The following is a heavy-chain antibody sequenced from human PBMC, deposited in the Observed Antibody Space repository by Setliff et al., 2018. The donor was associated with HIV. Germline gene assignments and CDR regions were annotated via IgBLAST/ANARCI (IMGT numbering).Heavy chain of an antibody. CDR2: INAGNGNT. CDR3: ARGYGAFDI. Sequence: ASVKVSCKASGYTFTSYGISWVRQAPGQRLEWMGWINAGNGNTKYSQKFQGRVTITRDTSASTAYMELSSLRSDDTAVYYCARGYGAFDIWGQGTMVTVSS. D-gene: IGHD4-17*01. J-gene: IGHJ3*02. CDR1: GYTFTSYG. V-gene: IGHV1-3*01.